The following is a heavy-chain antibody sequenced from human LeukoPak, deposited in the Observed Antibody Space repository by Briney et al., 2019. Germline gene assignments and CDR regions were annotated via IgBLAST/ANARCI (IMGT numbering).Heavy chain of an antibody. J-gene: IGHJ4*02. Sequence: GGSLRLSCAASGFSFSSYGMYWVRQPPGKGLEWVAFIRSDGTTKYYADSVKGRFTISRDNAKNTLYLQMNSLRGEDTAVYYCAKDVYDGSGYHFDYWGQGTLATVSS. CDR1: GFSFSSYG. D-gene: IGHD3-22*01. CDR3: AKDVYDGSGYHFDY. CDR2: IRSDGTTK. V-gene: IGHV3-30*02.